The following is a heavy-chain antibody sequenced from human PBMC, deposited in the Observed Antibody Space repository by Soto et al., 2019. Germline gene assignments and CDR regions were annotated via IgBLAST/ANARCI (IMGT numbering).Heavy chain of an antibody. V-gene: IGHV4-30-2*01. CDR1: GGSISSGGYS. CDR3: ARDCSGVSCYADTYGMDV. J-gene: IGHJ6*02. CDR2: IYHSGST. Sequence: QLQLQESGSGLVKPSQTLSLTCAVSGGSISSGGYSWSWIRQPPGKGLEWIGYIYHSGSTYYNPSLKSRVTISVERSKNQFSLKLSSVTAANTTVYYCARDCSGVSCYADTYGMDVWGQGTTVTVSS. D-gene: IGHD2-15*01.